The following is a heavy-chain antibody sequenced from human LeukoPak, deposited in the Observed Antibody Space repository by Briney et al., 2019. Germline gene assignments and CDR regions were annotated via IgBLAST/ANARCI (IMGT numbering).Heavy chain of an antibody. CDR2: VNGNGGST. V-gene: IGHV3-23*01. CDR1: RFSFSTYA. Sequence: PGGSLRLSCAASRFSFSTYAMSWVRQAPGKGLEWVSGVNGNGGSTSYADSVKGRSTIFRDNSKNTVYLQMNSLRVEDTAVYYCAKSLYGGCDYWGQGTVVTVSS. D-gene: IGHD3-16*02. J-gene: IGHJ4*02. CDR3: AKSLYGGCDY.